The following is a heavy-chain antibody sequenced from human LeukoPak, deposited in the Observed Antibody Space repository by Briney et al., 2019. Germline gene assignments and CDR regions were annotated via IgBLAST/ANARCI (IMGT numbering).Heavy chain of an antibody. CDR1: GYTFTSYG. V-gene: IGHV1-18*01. J-gene: IGHJ4*02. D-gene: IGHD3-22*01. CDR3: ARVTGYMIEDYFDY. CDR2: ISAYNGNT. Sequence: PRASVKVSCKASGYTFTSYGISWVRQAPGQGLEWMGWISAYNGNTNYAQKLQGRVTMTTDTSTSTAYMELRSLRSDDTAVYYCARVTGYMIEDYFDYWGQGTLVTVSS.